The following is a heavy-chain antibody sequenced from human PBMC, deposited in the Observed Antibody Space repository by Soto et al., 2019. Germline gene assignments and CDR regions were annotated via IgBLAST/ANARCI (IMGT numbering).Heavy chain of an antibody. CDR2: FDPEDGET. Sequence: ASVKVSCKGSGYTLTELSMHWVRQAPGKGLEWMGGFDPEDGETIYAQKFQGRVTMTEDTSTDTAYMELSSLRSEDTAVYYCATDLGTGYGPEINYYGMDVWGQGTTVTVSS. CDR3: ATDLGTGYGPEINYYGMDV. J-gene: IGHJ6*02. D-gene: IGHD5-18*01. CDR1: GYTLTELS. V-gene: IGHV1-24*01.